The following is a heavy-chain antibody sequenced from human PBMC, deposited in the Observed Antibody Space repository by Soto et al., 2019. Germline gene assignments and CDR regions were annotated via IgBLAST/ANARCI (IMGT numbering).Heavy chain of an antibody. V-gene: IGHV3-23*01. CDR1: GFSFSDYA. D-gene: IGHD2-15*01. CDR3: VKQAHGLDGVAFDY. J-gene: IGHJ4*02. CDR2: VSTSGGST. Sequence: PGGSLRLSCAASGFSFSDYAMSWVRQAPGKGLEWVSVVSTSGGSTHYADSVRDRFTISRDNSKNTLFLQMGSLRPEDTAIYYCVKQAHGLDGVAFDYWGQGTQVTVSS.